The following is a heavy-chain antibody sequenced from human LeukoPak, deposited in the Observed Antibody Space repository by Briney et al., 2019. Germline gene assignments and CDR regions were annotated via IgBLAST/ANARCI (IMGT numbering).Heavy chain of an antibody. CDR3: ARAHAAAGIDY. Sequence: ASVKVSCKASGYTFTSYDINWVRQATGQGLEWMGWMNPNSGNTGYAQKFQGGVTITRNTSISTAYMELSSLRSEDTAVYYCARAHAAAGIDYWGQGTLVTVSS. D-gene: IGHD6-13*01. J-gene: IGHJ4*02. CDR2: MNPNSGNT. V-gene: IGHV1-8*03. CDR1: GYTFTSYD.